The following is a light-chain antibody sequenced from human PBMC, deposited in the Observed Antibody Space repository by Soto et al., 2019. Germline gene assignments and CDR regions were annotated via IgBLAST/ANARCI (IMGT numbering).Light chain of an antibody. Sequence: DIRMTQTPSSLSASIGDRVTITCRSSQTISVDLNWYQQKPGRVPTLLISAASTLHIGVPSGFVGSGSGTDFPLTISGLQPEDFATYYCQQSYSSPPTFGQGTKVDIK. CDR1: QTISVD. CDR3: QQSYSSPPT. J-gene: IGKJ1*01. V-gene: IGKV1-39*01. CDR2: AAS.